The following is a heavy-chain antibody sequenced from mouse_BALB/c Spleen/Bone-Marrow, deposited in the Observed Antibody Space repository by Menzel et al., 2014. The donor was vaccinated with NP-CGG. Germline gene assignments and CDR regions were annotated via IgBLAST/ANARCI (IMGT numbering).Heavy chain of an antibody. V-gene: IGHV1-9*01. CDR3: VRFRYYFDY. CDR1: GYTFSRYW. J-gene: IGHJ2*01. Sequence: QVQLQQSGAELMKPGASVKISCKATGYTFSRYWIEWVKQRPGHGLEWIGEILPGNGDTNYNENFKGKATFTADTSSNTAYMQLNSLTSEDSAVYYCVRFRYYFDYWGQGTTLTVSS. CDR2: ILPGNGDT.